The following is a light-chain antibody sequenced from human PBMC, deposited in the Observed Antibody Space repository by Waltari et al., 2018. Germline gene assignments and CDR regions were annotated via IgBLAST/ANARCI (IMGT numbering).Light chain of an antibody. V-gene: IGLV1-40*01. CDR1: SSNIAAGVA. Sequence: QSVLTQPPSVSGAPGQRVTISCTGSSSNIAAGVAVHWYQQLPGTAPKLLIYGNNNRPSGVPDRFSGSKSGTSASLAITGLQAEDEADYYCQSYGSDWVFGGGTKLTVL. J-gene: IGLJ3*02. CDR3: QSYGSDWV. CDR2: GNN.